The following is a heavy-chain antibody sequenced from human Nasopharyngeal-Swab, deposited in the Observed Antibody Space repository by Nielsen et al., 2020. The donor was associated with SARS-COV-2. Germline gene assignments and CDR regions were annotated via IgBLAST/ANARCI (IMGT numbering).Heavy chain of an antibody. V-gene: IGHV4-34*01. D-gene: IGHD3-22*01. Sequence: SETLSLTCAVYVGSFSGYYWTWIRQPPGEGLEWIGEINHSGRTKYNPSLKSRVTISVDKSKNQFSLKLSSVTAADTAVYYCASHDYYDSSGYGYNWFDPWGQGTLVTVSS. CDR1: VGSFSGYY. CDR2: INHSGRT. CDR3: ASHDYYDSSGYGYNWFDP. J-gene: IGHJ5*02.